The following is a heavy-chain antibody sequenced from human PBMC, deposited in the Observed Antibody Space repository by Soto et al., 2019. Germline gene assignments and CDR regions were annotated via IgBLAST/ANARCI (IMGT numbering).Heavy chain of an antibody. J-gene: IGHJ4*02. CDR1: GGTFSSYT. CDR3: AREAYYYDSSGYYPLDY. CDR2: IIPILGIA. D-gene: IGHD3-22*01. Sequence: SVKVSCKASGGTFSSYTISWVRQAPGQGLEWMGRIIPILGIANYAQKFQGRVTITADKSTSTAYMELSSLRSEDTAVYYCAREAYYYDSSGYYPLDYWGQRTPVTVSS. V-gene: IGHV1-69*04.